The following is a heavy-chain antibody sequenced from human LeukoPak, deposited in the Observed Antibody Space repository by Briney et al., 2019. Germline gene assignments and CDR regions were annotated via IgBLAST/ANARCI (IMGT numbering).Heavy chain of an antibody. D-gene: IGHD3-16*01. CDR1: GFNFSIYS. J-gene: IGHJ4*02. CDR2: ITRSSTTI. Sequence: GGSLRLSCAASGFNFSIYSMNWVRQAPGKGLEWVSYITRSSTTIYYADSVKGRFTISRDNAKNSLYLQMDSLRAEDTAVYYCARDSRAQYDYVWGSYFDYWGQGTLVTVSS. V-gene: IGHV3-48*04. CDR3: ARDSRAQYDYVWGSYFDY.